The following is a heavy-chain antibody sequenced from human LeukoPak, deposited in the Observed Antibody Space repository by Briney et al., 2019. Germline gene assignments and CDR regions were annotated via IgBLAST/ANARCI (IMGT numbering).Heavy chain of an antibody. D-gene: IGHD2-8*01. CDR3: GRGERGVDY. V-gene: IGHV4-38-2*02. CDR2: ISHSGST. CDR1: GYSISSGYY. J-gene: IGHJ4*02. Sequence: SETLSLTCTVSGYSISSGYYWGWIRQPPGKGLEWIASISHSGSTYYNPSLKSRVTISVDMSKSQFSLQLSSVTAADTAVYYCGRGERGVDYWGQGTLVTVSS.